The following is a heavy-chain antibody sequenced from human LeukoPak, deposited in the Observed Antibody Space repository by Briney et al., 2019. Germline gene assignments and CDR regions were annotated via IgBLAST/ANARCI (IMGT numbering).Heavy chain of an antibody. V-gene: IGHV3-53*01. D-gene: IGHD1-14*01. CDR1: GFTVITND. J-gene: IGHJ4*02. CDR3: ARGVEPLAANTLAY. CDR2: LYSDGNT. Sequence: GGSLSLSCAASGFTVITNDMTWVRQAPGKGLEWVSVLYSDGNTKYADSVQGRFTISRDNSKNTLYLEMNSLSPDDTAVYYCARGVEPLAANTLAYWGQGTLGTVSS.